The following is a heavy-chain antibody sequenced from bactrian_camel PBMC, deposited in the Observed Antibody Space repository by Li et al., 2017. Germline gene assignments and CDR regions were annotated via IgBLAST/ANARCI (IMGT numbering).Heavy chain of an antibody. J-gene: IGHJ4*01. Sequence: HVQLVESGGGSVQAGGSLRLSCVVSGYAYSDGYRMAWFRQAPGKEREGIAADERDGNTSYADSVKGRFTISKDNANNTLYLHMNSLKPEDTAMYYCAAGMSLFRGLAQRWFDHWGQGTQVTVS. CDR2: DERDGNT. CDR3: AAGMSLFRGLAQRWFDH. V-gene: IGHV3S26*01. D-gene: IGHD1*01. CDR1: GYAYSDGYR.